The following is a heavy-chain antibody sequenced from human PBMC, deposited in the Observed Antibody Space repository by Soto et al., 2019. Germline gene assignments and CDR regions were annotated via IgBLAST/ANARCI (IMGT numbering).Heavy chain of an antibody. CDR3: ARWTSNWFDP. J-gene: IGHJ5*02. CDR2: IYYSGST. CDR1: CGSISSYY. V-gene: IGHV4-59*01. D-gene: IGHD4-17*01. Sequence: PSETLSLTCTVSCGSISSYYWSWIRQPPGKGLEWIGYIYYSGSTNYNPSLKSRVTISVDTSKNQFSLKLSSVTAADTAVYYCARWTSNWFDPWGQGTLVTVSS.